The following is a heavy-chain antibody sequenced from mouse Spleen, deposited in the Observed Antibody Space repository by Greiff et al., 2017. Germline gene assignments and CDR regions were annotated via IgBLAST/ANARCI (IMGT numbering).Heavy chain of an antibody. Sequence: DVKLVESGGGLVQPKGSLKLSCAASGFSFNTYAMNWVRQAPGKGLEWVARIRSKSNNYATYYADSVKDRFTISRDDSESMLYLQMNNLKTEDTAMYYCVPYPFAYWGQGTLVTVSA. CDR1: GFSFNTYA. CDR3: VPYPFAY. D-gene: IGHD2-10*01. V-gene: IGHV10-1*01. J-gene: IGHJ3*01. CDR2: IRSKSNNYAT.